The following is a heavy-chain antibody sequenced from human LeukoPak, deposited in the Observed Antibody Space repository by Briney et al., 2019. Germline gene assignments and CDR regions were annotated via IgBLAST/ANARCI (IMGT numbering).Heavy chain of an antibody. D-gene: IGHD3-10*01. V-gene: IGHV4-34*01. Sequence: SETLSLTCAVYGGSFSGYYWSWIRQPPGKGLEWIGEINHSGSTNYNPSLKSRVTMSVDTSKNQFSLKLSSVTAADTAVYYCARGTRGDYNWFDPWGQGTLVTVSS. CDR1: GGSFSGYY. CDR3: ARGTRGDYNWFDP. CDR2: INHSGST. J-gene: IGHJ5*02.